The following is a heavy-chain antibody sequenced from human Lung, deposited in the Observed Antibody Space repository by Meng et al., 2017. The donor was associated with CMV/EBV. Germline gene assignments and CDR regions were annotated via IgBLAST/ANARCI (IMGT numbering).Heavy chain of an antibody. Sequence: QITLKESGPTLVKPTQTLTLTCTFSGFSLTTSGVGVGWIRQPPGKALEWLVLIYWDDDKRYRPSLKNRLIITEDTSKNQVVLTLLNMHPVDTATYYCVHAIGQWQLQGTYFDYWGQGTLVTVAS. J-gene: IGHJ4*02. CDR2: IYWDDDK. CDR3: VHAIGQWQLQGTYFDY. V-gene: IGHV2-5*02. CDR1: GFSLTTSGVG. D-gene: IGHD6-19*01.